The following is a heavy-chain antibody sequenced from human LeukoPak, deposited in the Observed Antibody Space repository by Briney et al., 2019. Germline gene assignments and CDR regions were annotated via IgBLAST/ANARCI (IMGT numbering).Heavy chain of an antibody. Sequence: SETLSLTCTVSGGSIGSSSYYWGWIRQPPGKGLEWIGSIYYSGSTYYNPSLKSRVTISVDTSKNQFSLKLSSVTAADTAVYYCARDRTAAMAPADAFDIWGQGTMVTVSS. CDR2: IYYSGST. V-gene: IGHV4-39*07. CDR1: GGSIGSSSYY. CDR3: ARDRTAAMAPADAFDI. J-gene: IGHJ3*02. D-gene: IGHD6-25*01.